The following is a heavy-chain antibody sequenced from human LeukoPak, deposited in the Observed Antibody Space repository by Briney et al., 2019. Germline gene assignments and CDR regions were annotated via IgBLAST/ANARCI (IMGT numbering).Heavy chain of an antibody. Sequence: KASGTLSLTCAVSGGSISSSNWWSWVRQPPGKGLEWIGEIYHSGSTNYNPSLKSRVTISVDKSKNQFSLKLSSVTAADTAVYYCARSNRWLPEVYFDYWGQGTLVTVSS. CDR1: GGSISSSNW. CDR3: ARSNRWLPEVYFDY. J-gene: IGHJ4*02. D-gene: IGHD5-24*01. CDR2: IYHSGST. V-gene: IGHV4-4*02.